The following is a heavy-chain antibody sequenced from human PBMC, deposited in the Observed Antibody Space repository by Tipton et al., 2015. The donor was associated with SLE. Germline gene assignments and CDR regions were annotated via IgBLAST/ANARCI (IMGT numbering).Heavy chain of an antibody. CDR2: ISYDGSNK. CDR1: GFTFSSYA. Sequence: SLRLSCAASGFTFSSYAMHWVRQAPGKGLEWVAVISYDGSNKYYADSVKGRFTISRDNSKNTLYLQMNSLRAEDTAVYFCTNFDGLLLLDYWGQGTLVTVSS. CDR3: TNFDGLLLLDY. D-gene: IGHD3-9*01. V-gene: IGHV3-30*04. J-gene: IGHJ4*02.